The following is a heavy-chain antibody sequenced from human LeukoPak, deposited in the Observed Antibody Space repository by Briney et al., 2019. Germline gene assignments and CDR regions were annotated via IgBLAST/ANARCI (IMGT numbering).Heavy chain of an antibody. J-gene: IGHJ6*02. CDR3: AREKLYGGYPYYYYYGMDV. CDR1: GYTFSTYY. Sequence: ASVKVSCKASGYTFSTYYMHWVRQAPGQGLEWMGIINPSGGSTTYAQKFQGRVTMTGDTSTSTVYMELSSLRSDDTAVYYCAREKLYGGYPYYYYYGMDVWGQGTTITVSS. CDR2: INPSGGST. V-gene: IGHV1-46*01. D-gene: IGHD5-12*01.